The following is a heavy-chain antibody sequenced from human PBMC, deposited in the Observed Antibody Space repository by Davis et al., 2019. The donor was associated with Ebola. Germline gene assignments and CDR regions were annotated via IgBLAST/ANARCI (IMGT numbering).Heavy chain of an antibody. J-gene: IGHJ4*02. CDR2: IWFDGRNA. D-gene: IGHD4-23*01. CDR1: GLTFSRYG. CDR3: ARGGGGNFASLDY. V-gene: IGHV3-33*01. Sequence: PGGSLRLSCVASGLTFSRYGMHWVRQTPGKGLEWVAFIWFDGRNAHYIDSVKGRFTISRDNSKNTLNLQLNSLRAEDTAIYRCARGGGGNFASLDYWGQGTPVIVSS.